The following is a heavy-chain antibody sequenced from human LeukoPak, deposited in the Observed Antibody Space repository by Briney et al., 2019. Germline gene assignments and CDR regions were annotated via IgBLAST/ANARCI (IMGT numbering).Heavy chain of an antibody. J-gene: IGHJ4*02. CDR2: ISSSSSYI. D-gene: IGHD6-13*01. CDR1: GFTFSTYW. CDR3: AREEQQLVYFDY. Sequence: PGGSLRLSCAASGFTFSTYWMHWVRQAPGKGLEWVSSISSSSSYIYYADSVKGRFTVSRDNAKNSLYLQMNSLRAEDTAVYYCAREEQQLVYFDYWGQGTLVTVSS. V-gene: IGHV3-21*01.